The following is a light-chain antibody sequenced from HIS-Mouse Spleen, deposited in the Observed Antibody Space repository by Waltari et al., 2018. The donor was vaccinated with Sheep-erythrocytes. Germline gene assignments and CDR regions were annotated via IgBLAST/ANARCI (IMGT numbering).Light chain of an antibody. J-gene: IGLJ2*01. CDR2: QDS. CDR1: KLGDKY. V-gene: IGLV3-1*01. CDR3: QAWDSSTVV. Sequence: SYELTQPPSVSVSPGHTASITCSGDKLGDKYACWYQQKPGQSPVLVIYQDSKRPSGSPERFSGSNSGNTATLTISGTQAMDEADYYCQAWDSSTVVFGGGTKLTVL.